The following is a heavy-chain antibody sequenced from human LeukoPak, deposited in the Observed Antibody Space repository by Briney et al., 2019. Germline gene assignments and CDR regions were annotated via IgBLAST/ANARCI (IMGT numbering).Heavy chain of an antibody. J-gene: IGHJ4*02. D-gene: IGHD5-18*01. CDR2: INPNSGGT. V-gene: IGHV1-2*02. Sequence: ASVKVSCKASGYTFTVYYMHWVRQAPGQGLEWMGWINPNSGGTNYAQKFQGRVTMTRDTSISTAYMELSRLRSDDTAVYYCARGIQLWLLDQHFDYWGQGTLVTVSS. CDR1: GYTFTVYY. CDR3: ARGIQLWLLDQHFDY.